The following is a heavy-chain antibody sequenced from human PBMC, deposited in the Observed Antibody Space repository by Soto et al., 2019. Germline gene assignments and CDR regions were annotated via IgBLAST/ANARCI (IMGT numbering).Heavy chain of an antibody. CDR1: GFTFSSYS. D-gene: IGHD4-17*01. V-gene: IGHV3-21*01. CDR3: AREGGTTVTTFSAFDI. Sequence: SLRLSCAASGFTFSSYSMNWVRQAPGKGLEWVSSISSSSSYIYYADSVKGRFTISRDNAKNSLYLQMNSLRAEDTAVYYCAREGGTTVTTFSAFDIWGQGTMVTV. J-gene: IGHJ3*02. CDR2: ISSSSSYI.